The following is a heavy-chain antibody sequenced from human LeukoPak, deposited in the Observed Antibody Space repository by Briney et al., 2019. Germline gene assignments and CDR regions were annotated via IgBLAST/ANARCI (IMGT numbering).Heavy chain of an antibody. CDR1: GYTFTVYY. V-gene: IGHV1-2*02. CDR2: INPNSGGT. CDR3: ARGYYDFLTASNTYYFYY. Sequence: ASVTVTCKASGYTFTVYYMHWVRQTPGQGREWMGWINPNSGGTNYAQKFQGRVTMTRDTSISTAYMELSWLRSEDTAVYYCARGYYDFLTASNTYYFYYWGQGTLVTVSS. D-gene: IGHD3-9*01. J-gene: IGHJ4*02.